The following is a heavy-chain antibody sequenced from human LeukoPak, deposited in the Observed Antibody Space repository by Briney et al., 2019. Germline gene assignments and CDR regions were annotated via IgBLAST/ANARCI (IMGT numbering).Heavy chain of an antibody. Sequence: GGSLRLSCAASGFTFSRYAMSWVRQAPGKGLEWVSAISGSGGSTYHADSVKGRFTISRDNSKNTLYLQMNSLRAEDTAVYYCAKALDYDFWSGYPGVDPWGQGTLVTVSS. J-gene: IGHJ5*02. D-gene: IGHD3-3*01. CDR2: ISGSGGST. V-gene: IGHV3-23*01. CDR3: AKALDYDFWSGYPGVDP. CDR1: GFTFSRYA.